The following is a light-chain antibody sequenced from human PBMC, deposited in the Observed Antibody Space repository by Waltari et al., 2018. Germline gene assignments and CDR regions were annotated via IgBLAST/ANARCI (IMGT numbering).Light chain of an antibody. CDR2: DVS. V-gene: IGLV2-11*01. CDR1: SSDVGGYTY. Sequence: QSALTQPRSVSGSPGQSVTIYCTGTSSDVGGYTYVSWYQQHPGKATKRTIYDVSKRPSWVPDRFSGSKSGNTASLTISGLQAEDEADYYCCSYAGSYSWVFGGGTKLTVL. CDR3: CSYAGSYSWV. J-gene: IGLJ2*01.